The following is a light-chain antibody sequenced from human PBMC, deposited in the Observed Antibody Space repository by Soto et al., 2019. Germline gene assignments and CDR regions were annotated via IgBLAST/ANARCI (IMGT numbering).Light chain of an antibody. CDR1: QSVSATH. Sequence: IVLTQSPGTLSLSPGERATLSCRASQSVSATHLAWYQQKPGQAPRLLLYGASTRATGIPDRFSGSGSGTDSTLTISRVEPEDFAVFYCQHYGSSPLTFGGGTKVDIK. CDR3: QHYGSSPLT. V-gene: IGKV3-20*01. J-gene: IGKJ4*01. CDR2: GAS.